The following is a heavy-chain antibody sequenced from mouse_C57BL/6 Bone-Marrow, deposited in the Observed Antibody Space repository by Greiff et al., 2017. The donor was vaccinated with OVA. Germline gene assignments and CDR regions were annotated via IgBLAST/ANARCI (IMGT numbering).Heavy chain of an antibody. D-gene: IGHD1-1*01. CDR2: INYDGSST. CDR3: AREGSLSIRLQRGYYFGY. Sequence: EVQLVESEGGLVQPGSSMKLSCTASGFTFSDYYMAWVRQVPEKGLEWVANINYDGSSTYYLDSLKSRFIITRDNAKNILNLQMSRQKSEDTATYYCAREGSLSIRLQRGYYFGYGGQSTTLTVSS. CDR1: GFTFSDYY. J-gene: IGHJ2*01. V-gene: IGHV5-16*01.